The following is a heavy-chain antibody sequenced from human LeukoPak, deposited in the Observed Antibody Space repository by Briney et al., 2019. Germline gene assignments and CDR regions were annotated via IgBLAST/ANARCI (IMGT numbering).Heavy chain of an antibody. D-gene: IGHD6-6*01. CDR2: IYYSGIS. CDR3: ARVIGWEYTSSSRFDP. CDR1: GGCISSGNYY. Sequence: SETLSLTCTVSGGCISSGNYYWSRIRQHPGKGLEWIGYIYYSGISHYNPSLKSRVTMSVDTSKNQFSLKLSSVTAADTAVYYCARVIGWEYTSSSRFDPWGQGTLVTVSS. J-gene: IGHJ5*02. V-gene: IGHV4-31*03.